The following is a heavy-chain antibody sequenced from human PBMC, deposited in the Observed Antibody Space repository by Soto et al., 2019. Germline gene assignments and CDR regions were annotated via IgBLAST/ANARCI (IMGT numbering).Heavy chain of an antibody. Sequence: QLLLQESGPGLVKPSETLSLTCTVSGGSILDSTYYWAWIRQSPGKGLEWIGTIFYSGGTFYTPSLNSRATMSVDTSNIQFSLKLSSVTAADTAVYYCARQASGYYYGWFDPWGQGTLVTVSS. CDR2: IFYSGGT. CDR3: ARQASGYYYGWFDP. CDR1: GGSILDSTYY. J-gene: IGHJ5*02. V-gene: IGHV4-39*01. D-gene: IGHD3-22*01.